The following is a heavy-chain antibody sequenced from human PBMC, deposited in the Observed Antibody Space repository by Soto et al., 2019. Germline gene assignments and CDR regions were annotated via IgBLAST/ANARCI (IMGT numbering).Heavy chain of an antibody. CDR1: GYTFTSYG. CDR2: ISAYNGNT. J-gene: IGHJ4*02. V-gene: IGHV1-18*04. CDR3: AGSRTVTTSKLDY. D-gene: IGHD4-17*01. Sequence: GASVKVSCKASGYTFTSYGISWVRQAPGQGLEWMGWISAYNGNTNYAQKLQGRVTMTTDTSTSTAYMELSSVTAADTAVYYCAGSRTVTTSKLDYWGQGTLVTVSS.